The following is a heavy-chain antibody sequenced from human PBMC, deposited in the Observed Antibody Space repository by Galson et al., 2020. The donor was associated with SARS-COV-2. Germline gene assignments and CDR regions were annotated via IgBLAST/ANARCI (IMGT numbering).Heavy chain of an antibody. CDR3: ATSVVVTAMYWFDP. V-gene: IGHV1-24*01. CDR1: GYTLTELS. Sequence: GESLKISCKVSGYTLTELSMHWVRQAPGKGLEWMGGFDPEDGETIYAQKFQGRVTMTEDTSTDTAYMELSSLRSEDTAVYYCATSVVVTAMYWFDPWGQGTLVTVSS. D-gene: IGHD2-21*02. CDR2: FDPEDGET. J-gene: IGHJ5*02.